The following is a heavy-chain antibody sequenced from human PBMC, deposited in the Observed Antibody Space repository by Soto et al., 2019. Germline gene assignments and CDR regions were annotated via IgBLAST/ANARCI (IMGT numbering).Heavy chain of an antibody. CDR3: VRDRALDSSGHWFDT. CDR2: IYHIGSP. CDR1: VRSVSIGGYC. Sequence: SETLSVTCTFSVRSVSIGGYCWTLSRQPPGRGLEWIGYIYHIGSPYYNPSLESRVTISVDTSKNQFSLNLTSVTAADTAIYYCVRDRALDSSGHWFDTWGQGTLVTVSS. J-gene: IGHJ5*02. V-gene: IGHV4-31*03. D-gene: IGHD6-19*01.